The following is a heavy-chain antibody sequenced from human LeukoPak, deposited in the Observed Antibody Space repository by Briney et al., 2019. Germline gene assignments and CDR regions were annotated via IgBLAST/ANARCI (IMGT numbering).Heavy chain of an antibody. CDR3: ARGSSAAGEVDY. D-gene: IGHD6-13*01. J-gene: IGHJ4*02. V-gene: IGHV1-8*01. CDR1: GYTFASYD. CDR2: MNPNSGNT. Sequence: GASVKVSCKASGYTFASYDINWVRQATGQGLEWMGWMNPNSGNTGYAQKFQGRVTMTRNTSISTAYMELSSLRSEDTAVYYCARGSSAAGEVDYWGQGTLVTVSS.